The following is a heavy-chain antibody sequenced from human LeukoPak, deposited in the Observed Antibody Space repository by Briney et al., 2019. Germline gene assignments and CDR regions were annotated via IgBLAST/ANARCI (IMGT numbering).Heavy chain of an antibody. V-gene: IGHV4-39*07. D-gene: IGHD5-18*01. CDR2: IYYSGST. CDR1: GGSISSSSYY. Sequence: PSETLSLPCTVSGGSISSSSYYWGWIRQPPGKGLEWIGSIYYSGSTYYNPSLKSRVTISVDTSKNQSSLKLSSVTAADTAVYYCARFNVDTAMVDYWGQGTLVTVSS. J-gene: IGHJ4*02. CDR3: ARFNVDTAMVDY.